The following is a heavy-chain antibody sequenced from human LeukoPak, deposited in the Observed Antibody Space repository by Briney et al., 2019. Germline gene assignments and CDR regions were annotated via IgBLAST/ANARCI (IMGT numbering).Heavy chain of an antibody. D-gene: IGHD4-17*01. CDR3: AKERSAVTTGLFDS. CDR2: ISTSGDNT. V-gene: IGHV3-23*01. Sequence: GGSLRLSCAASGFTFRTYAMSWVRQAPGQGLERVSAISTSGDNTYYADSVKGRFTISRDNSKNTLYLQINSLRVEDTAIYYCAKERSAVTTGLFDSCGQGTLFTVSS. J-gene: IGHJ4*02. CDR1: GFTFRTYA.